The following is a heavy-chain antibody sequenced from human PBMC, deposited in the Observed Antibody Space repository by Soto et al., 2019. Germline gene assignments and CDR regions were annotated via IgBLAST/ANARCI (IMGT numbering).Heavy chain of an antibody. J-gene: IGHJ6*02. Sequence: GASVKVSCKAPVYTFTSYGISWVRQAPGQGLEWMGWISAYNGNTKYAQKLQGRVTMTTDTSTSTAYMELRSLRSDDTAVYYCAREGEMPYYYYGLDVRGQGTTVTVSS. D-gene: IGHD3-16*01. V-gene: IGHV1-18*01. CDR1: VYTFTSYG. CDR2: ISAYNGNT. CDR3: AREGEMPYYYYGLDV.